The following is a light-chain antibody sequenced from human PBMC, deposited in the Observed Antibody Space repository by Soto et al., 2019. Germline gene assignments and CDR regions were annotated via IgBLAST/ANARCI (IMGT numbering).Light chain of an antibody. J-gene: IGLJ2*01. Sequence: QSVLTQSPSASASLGASVKLTCTLSSGHRSYAIAWHQQQPEKGPRYLMKLNSDGSHSKGDGIPDRFSGSSSGAERHLTISSLQSEDEADYYCQTWGTAIHDVVFGGGTKVTVL. CDR2: LNSDGSH. CDR1: SGHRSYA. V-gene: IGLV4-69*01. CDR3: QTWGTAIHDVV.